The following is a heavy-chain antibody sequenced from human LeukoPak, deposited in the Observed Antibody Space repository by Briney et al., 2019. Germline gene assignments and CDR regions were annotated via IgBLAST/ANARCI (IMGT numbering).Heavy chain of an antibody. Sequence: ASQTLSLTCTVSGGSISSGDYYWSWIRQPPGRGLEWIGYIYYSGSTYYNPSLKSRVTISVDTSKNQFSLKLSSVTAADTAVYYCARDGYYYDSSGNSHNWFDPWGQGTLVTVSS. CDR2: IYYSGST. CDR1: GGSISSGDYY. CDR3: ARDGYYYDSSGNSHNWFDP. D-gene: IGHD3-22*01. J-gene: IGHJ5*02. V-gene: IGHV4-30-4*01.